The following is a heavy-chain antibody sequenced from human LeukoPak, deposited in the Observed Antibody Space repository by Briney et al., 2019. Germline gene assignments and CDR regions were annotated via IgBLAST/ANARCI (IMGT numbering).Heavy chain of an antibody. D-gene: IGHD3-10*01. Sequence: GGSLRLSCAGSGFTFSHYYMHWVRQAPGKGLEYVSAISYNGDETYYGKSVKGRFTISRDNSKKTLYLQMGSLRAEDTAVYYCARDPSVRGFSGSELDFWGQGTLVTVSS. J-gene: IGHJ4*02. V-gene: IGHV3-64*01. CDR3: ARDPSVRGFSGSELDF. CDR2: ISYNGDET. CDR1: GFTFSHYY.